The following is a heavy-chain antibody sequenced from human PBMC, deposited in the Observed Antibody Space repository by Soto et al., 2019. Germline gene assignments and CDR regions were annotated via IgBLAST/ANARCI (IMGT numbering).Heavy chain of an antibody. CDR2: IWYDGSNK. CDR3: ARGYSSSRDLGY. D-gene: IGHD6-13*01. Sequence: QVPLVESGGGVVQPGTSLRLSCAASGFSFSSYDIHWVRQAPGKGLEWVAVIWYDGSNKYYADSVKGRFTISRDNSKNTLYLQMNSLRADDTAVYYCARGYSSSRDLGYWGQGTLVTVSS. V-gene: IGHV3-33*01. J-gene: IGHJ4*02. CDR1: GFSFSSYD.